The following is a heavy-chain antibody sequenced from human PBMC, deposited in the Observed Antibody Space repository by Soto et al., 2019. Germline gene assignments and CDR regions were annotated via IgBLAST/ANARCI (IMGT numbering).Heavy chain of an antibody. CDR3: ARVQRGTTYYYYYGMDV. Sequence: EVQLVESGGGLVQPGGSLRLSCAASGFTFSSYWMHWVRQAPGKGLVRVSRINSDGSSTSYADSVKGRFTISRDNAKNTLYLQMNSLRAEDTAVYYCARVQRGTTYYYYYGMDVWGQGTTVTVSS. CDR1: GFTFSSYW. CDR2: INSDGSST. D-gene: IGHD1-26*01. J-gene: IGHJ6*02. V-gene: IGHV3-74*01.